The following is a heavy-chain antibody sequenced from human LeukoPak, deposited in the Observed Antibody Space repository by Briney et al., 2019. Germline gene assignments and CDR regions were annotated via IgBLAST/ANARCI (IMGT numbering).Heavy chain of an antibody. CDR3: ARGDSRFGY. CDR2: TNWNGDTT. CDR1: GFTFDDYG. J-gene: IGHJ4*02. V-gene: IGHV3-20*04. Sequence: GGSLRLSCAASGFTFDDYGMSWVRHAPGKGLEWVSGTNWNGDTTGYADSVKGRFTISRDSAKNSLYLQMNSLRAEDTALYYCARGDSRFGYWGQGTLVTVSS. D-gene: IGHD3-22*01.